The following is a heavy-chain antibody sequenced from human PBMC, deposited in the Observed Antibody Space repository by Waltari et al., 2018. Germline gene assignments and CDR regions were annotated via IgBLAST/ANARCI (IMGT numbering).Heavy chain of an antibody. J-gene: IGHJ2*01. V-gene: IGHV4-59*01. CDR2: IYYSGST. D-gene: IGHD3-22*01. Sequence: QVQLQESGPGLVKPSETLSLTCPVSGGSIRSYYWSWIRHPPGKGLESIGYIYYSGSTNYNPSLKSRVTISVDTSKNQFSLKLSSVTAADTAVYYCARSTYYYDSSGYSYWYFDLWGRGTLVTVSS. CDR1: GGSIRSYY. CDR3: ARSTYYYDSSGYSYWYFDL.